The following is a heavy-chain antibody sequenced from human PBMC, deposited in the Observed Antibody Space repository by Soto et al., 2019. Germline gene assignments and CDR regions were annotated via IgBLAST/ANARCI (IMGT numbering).Heavy chain of an antibody. V-gene: IGHV4-31*03. CDR3: ARKHSNTQRALDY. CDR2: IYYSGST. J-gene: IGHJ4*02. CDR1: GGSISSGAHY. D-gene: IGHD5-18*01. Sequence: QVQLQETGPGLVKPSQTLSLTCTVSGGSISSGAHYWSWIRQHPGTGLECFGYIYYSGSTYYNPSLTSRVTTSVDTSKNQFSLKLSSVSAADTAVYYCARKHSNTQRALDYWGQGILVMVSS.